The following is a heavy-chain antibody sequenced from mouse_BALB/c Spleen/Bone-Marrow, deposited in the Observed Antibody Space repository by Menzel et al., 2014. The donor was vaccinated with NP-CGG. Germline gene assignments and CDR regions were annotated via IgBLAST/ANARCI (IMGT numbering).Heavy chain of an antibody. CDR3: ANYYYGSSLFAY. CDR2: IDPANGNT. J-gene: IGHJ3*01. D-gene: IGHD1-1*01. Sequence: EVKLVESGAELVKPGASVKLSCTASGFNIKDTYMHWVKQRPEQGLEWIGRIDPANGNTKYDPKFQGKATTTADTSSNTAYLQLSSLTSEDTAVYYCANYYYGSSLFAYWGQGTLVTVSA. CDR1: GFNIKDTY. V-gene: IGHV14-3*02.